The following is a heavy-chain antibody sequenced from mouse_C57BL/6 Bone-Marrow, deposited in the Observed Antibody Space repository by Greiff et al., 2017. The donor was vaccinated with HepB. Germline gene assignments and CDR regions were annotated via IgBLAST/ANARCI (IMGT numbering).Heavy chain of an antibody. CDR3: ASKRESMDY. CDR1: GYTFTDYY. V-gene: IGHV1-19*01. J-gene: IGHJ4*01. CDR2: INPYNGGT. Sequence: EVQLQQSGPVLVKPGASVKMSCKASGYTFTDYYMNWVKQSHGKSLEWIGVINPYNGGTSYNQKFKGKATLTVDKSSSTAYMELNSLTSEDSAVYYCASKRESMDYWGQGTSVTVSS.